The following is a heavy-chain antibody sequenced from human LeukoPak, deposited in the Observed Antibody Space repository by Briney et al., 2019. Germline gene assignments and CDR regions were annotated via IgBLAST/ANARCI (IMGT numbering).Heavy chain of an antibody. CDR1: GGSVSNYY. J-gene: IGHJ4*02. V-gene: IGHV4-59*02. D-gene: IGHD7-27*01. Sequence: ASETLSLTCTVSGGSVSNYYWSWIRQSPGKGLEWIGYIYYTETSYNPSLKSRVTISADTSKNQFSLKLYSVTAADTAVYYCATRKLGNDYWGQGTLVTVSS. CDR2: IYYTET. CDR3: ATRKLGNDY.